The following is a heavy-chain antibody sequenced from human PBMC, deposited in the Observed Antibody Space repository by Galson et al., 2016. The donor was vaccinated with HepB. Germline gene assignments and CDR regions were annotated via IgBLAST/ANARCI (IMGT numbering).Heavy chain of an antibody. CDR1: GFTFNSYW. J-gene: IGHJ6*02. V-gene: IGHV3-7*03. CDR2: INQDGSEK. Sequence: SLRLSCAVSGFTFNSYWMSWVRQAPGKGLEWVANINQDGSEKYYVDFVKGRFPISRDKAKNSLYLQMNSLRAEDTAVYYCAREQVPPAWESYYYSYYYGLDVWGQGTTVTVSS. CDR3: AREQVPPAWESYYYSYYYGLDV. D-gene: IGHD2-2*01.